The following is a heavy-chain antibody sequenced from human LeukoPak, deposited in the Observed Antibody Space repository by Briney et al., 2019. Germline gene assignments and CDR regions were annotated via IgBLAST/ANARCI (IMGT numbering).Heavy chain of an antibody. CDR2: LHHSGST. Sequence: PSETLSLTCTVSNDSIRSYYWSWIRQPPGKGLEWIGYLHHSGSTNYNPSLKSRVTTSIDTSTNQFSLKVSSVSAADTAVYYCARRDGPFDFWGQGTLVTVSS. D-gene: IGHD5-24*01. CDR3: ARRDGPFDF. V-gene: IGHV4-59*01. CDR1: NDSIRSYY. J-gene: IGHJ4*02.